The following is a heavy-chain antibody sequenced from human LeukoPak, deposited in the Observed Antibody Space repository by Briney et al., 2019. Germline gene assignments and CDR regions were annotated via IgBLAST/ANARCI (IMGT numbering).Heavy chain of an antibody. V-gene: IGHV4-59*01. CDR1: GGSISSYY. Sequence: SETLSLTCTVSGGSISSYYWSWIRQPPGKGLEWIGYIYYSGSTNYNPSLKSRVTISVDTSKNQFSLKLSFVTAADTAVYYCARDFSGSGGTDYWGQGTLVTVSS. CDR3: ARDFSGSGGTDY. J-gene: IGHJ4*02. CDR2: IYYSGST. D-gene: IGHD2-15*01.